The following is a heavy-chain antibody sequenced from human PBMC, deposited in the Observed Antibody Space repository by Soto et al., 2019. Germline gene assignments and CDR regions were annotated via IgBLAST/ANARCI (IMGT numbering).Heavy chain of an antibody. CDR2: INHSGST. CDR3: ASSPFNYYDSSTY. Sequence: PSETLSLTCAVYGGSFSGYYWSWIRQPPGKGLEWIGEINHSGSTNYNPSLKSRVTISVGTSKNQFSLKLSSVTAADTAVYYCASSPFNYYDSSTYWGQGTLVTVSS. CDR1: GGSFSGYY. V-gene: IGHV4-34*01. J-gene: IGHJ4*02. D-gene: IGHD3-22*01.